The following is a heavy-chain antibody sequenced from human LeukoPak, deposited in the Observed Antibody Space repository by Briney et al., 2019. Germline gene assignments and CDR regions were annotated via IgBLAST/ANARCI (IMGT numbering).Heavy chain of an antibody. CDR3: ARVPRGGDRFDP. Sequence: SETLSLTCTVSGGSISSSSYYWGWIRQPPGKGLEWIGSIYYSGSTYYNPSLKSRVTISVDTSKNQFSLKLSSVTAADTAVYYCARVPRGGDRFDPWGQGTLVTVSS. V-gene: IGHV4-39*07. CDR2: IYYSGST. J-gene: IGHJ5*02. D-gene: IGHD3-16*01. CDR1: GGSISSSSYY.